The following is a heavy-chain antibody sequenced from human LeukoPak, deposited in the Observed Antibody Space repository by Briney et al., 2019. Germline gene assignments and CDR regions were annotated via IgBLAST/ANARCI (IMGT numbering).Heavy chain of an antibody. D-gene: IGHD2-8*02. CDR1: GFTFSTYG. CDR3: ARGDCNGGGWYLSLTTTDS. CDR2: ISYDGRTK. Sequence: GGSLRLSCTASGFTFSTYGMHWVRQAPGQGLEWVTLISYDGRTKYYSDSVKGRFTLSRDNSQKTLYLQMNSLRAEDTAVYYCARGDCNGGGWYLSLTTTDSWGEGNLV. V-gene: IGHV3-30*03. J-gene: IGHJ5*01.